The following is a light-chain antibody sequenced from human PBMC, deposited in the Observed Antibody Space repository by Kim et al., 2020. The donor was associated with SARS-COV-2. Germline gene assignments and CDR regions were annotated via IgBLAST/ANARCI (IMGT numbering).Light chain of an antibody. J-gene: IGKJ2*01. Sequence: DIQMTQSLSSLSASVGDRVTITCRASQSISTYLNWYQQKPGKAPKLLIYGASNLPSGVPSRFSCSGSGTDFTLTISTLQPEDFGTYYCQQGYSTFGQGTKLEI. CDR3: QQGYST. V-gene: IGKV1-39*01. CDR1: QSISTY. CDR2: GAS.